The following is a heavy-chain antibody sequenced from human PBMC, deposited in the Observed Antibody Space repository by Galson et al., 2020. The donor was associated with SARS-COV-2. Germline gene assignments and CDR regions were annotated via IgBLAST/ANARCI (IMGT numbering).Heavy chain of an antibody. J-gene: IGHJ3*02. CDR2: IYYIGST. D-gene: IGHD5-18*01. V-gene: IGHV4-59*01. CDR3: ARCYSYGYCAFDI. Sequence: SETLSLTCTVSGCSISSYYWSWIRQPPGQGLEWIGYIYYIGSTNYNPSLKSRVTISVDTSKNQFSLKLSSVTAADTAVYYCARCYSYGYCAFDIWGQGTMVTVSS. CDR1: GCSISSYY.